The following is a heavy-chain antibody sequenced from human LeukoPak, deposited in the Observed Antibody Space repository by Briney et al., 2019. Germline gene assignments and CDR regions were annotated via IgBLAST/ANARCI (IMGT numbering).Heavy chain of an antibody. J-gene: IGHJ5*02. CDR1: GLTFSSST. D-gene: IGHD3-16*01. V-gene: IGHV1-58*02. CDR3: AADLPGGAMFDP. Sequence: TSVKVSCKASGLTFSSSTIQWVRQARGPRLEWMGWIVVGSGNTNYAQNFQERVTITRDMSTSTAYMEVSSLRSEDTAVYYCAADLPGGAMFDPWGQGTLVTVSS. CDR2: IVVGSGNT.